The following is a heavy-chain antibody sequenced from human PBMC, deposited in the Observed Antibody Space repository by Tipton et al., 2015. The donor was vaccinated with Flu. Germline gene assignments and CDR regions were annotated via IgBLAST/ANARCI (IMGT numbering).Heavy chain of an antibody. CDR2: ISNSGSS. CDR1: ADSISSFY. V-gene: IGHV4-59*01. Sequence: TLSLTCTVSADSISSFYWSWIPQPPGQGLEWIAYISNSGSSNYNPSLKSRITVSVDTSKNQFSLILSSVTAADTAVYYCARSSRGWYRAMFDWGQVNLVPVPS. D-gene: IGHD6-19*01. J-gene: IGHJ4*02. CDR3: ARSSRGWYRAMFD.